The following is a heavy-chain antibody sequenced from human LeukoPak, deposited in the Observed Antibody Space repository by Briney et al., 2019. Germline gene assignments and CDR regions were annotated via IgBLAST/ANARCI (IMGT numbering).Heavy chain of an antibody. CDR3: ARGARIAAVYWYFDL. J-gene: IGHJ2*01. Sequence: PSETLSLTCAVYGGSSSGYYWSWIRQPPGKGLEWIGEINHSGSTNCNPSLKSRITISVDTSKNQFSLKLSSVTAADTAVYYCARGARIAAVYWYFDLWGRGTLVTVSS. CDR1: GGSSSGYY. D-gene: IGHD6-13*01. V-gene: IGHV4-34*01. CDR2: INHSGST.